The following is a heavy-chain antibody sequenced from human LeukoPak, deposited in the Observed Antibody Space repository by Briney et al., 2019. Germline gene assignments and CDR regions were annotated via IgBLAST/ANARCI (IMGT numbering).Heavy chain of an antibody. D-gene: IGHD1-26*01. J-gene: IGHJ6*02. Sequence: SVKVSCKASGGTFSSYTITWGRQAPGQGLEWMGRIIPMVDIANYAQNFQGRVTITADKSTSTAYMELTSLRSEDTAVYYCARARSIVGATGALYNGMDVWGQGTTVTVSS. V-gene: IGHV1-69*02. CDR1: GGTFSSYT. CDR3: ARARSIVGATGALYNGMDV. CDR2: IIPMVDIA.